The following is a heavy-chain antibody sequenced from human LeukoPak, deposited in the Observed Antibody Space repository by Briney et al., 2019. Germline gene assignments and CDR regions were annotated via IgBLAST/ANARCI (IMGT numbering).Heavy chain of an antibody. D-gene: IGHD4-23*01. CDR1: GFTFSGYW. CDR3: ARDVQTPYGGSNY. V-gene: IGHV3-7*01. Sequence: GGSLRLSCAASGFTFSGYWMTWVRQAPGKGLEWVANIKKDGSGTSYVDSVKGRFTISRDNAKNLLYLQMNSLRVEDTAVYYCARDVQTPYGGSNYWGQGTLVTVSS. CDR2: IKKDGSGT. J-gene: IGHJ4*02.